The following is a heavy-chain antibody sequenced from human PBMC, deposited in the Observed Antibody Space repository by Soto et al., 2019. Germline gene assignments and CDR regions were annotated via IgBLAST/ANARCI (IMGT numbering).Heavy chain of an antibody. Sequence: ASETLSLTCTVSGGSISSGDYYWSWIRQPPGKGLEWIGYIYYSGSTYYNPSLKSRVTISVDTSKNQFSLKLSSVTAADTAVYYCASGTDKWGRPYYFDYWGQGTLVTVSS. J-gene: IGHJ4*02. CDR3: ASGTDKWGRPYYFDY. D-gene: IGHD3-16*01. CDR2: IYYSGST. V-gene: IGHV4-30-4*01. CDR1: GGSISSGDYY.